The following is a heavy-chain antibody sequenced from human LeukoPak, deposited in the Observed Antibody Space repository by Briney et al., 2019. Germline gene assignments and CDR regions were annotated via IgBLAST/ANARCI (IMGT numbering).Heavy chain of an antibody. V-gene: IGHV3-21*01. CDR3: ASMTGTTLRDY. D-gene: IGHD1-7*01. Sequence: GGSLRLSCAASGFTFSSYSTTWVRQAPGKGLEWVSSISSSSSYIYYADSVKGRFTISRDNAKNSLYLQMNSLRAEDTAVYYCASMTGTTLRDYWGQGTLVTVSS. CDR1: GFTFSSYS. J-gene: IGHJ4*02. CDR2: ISSSSSYI.